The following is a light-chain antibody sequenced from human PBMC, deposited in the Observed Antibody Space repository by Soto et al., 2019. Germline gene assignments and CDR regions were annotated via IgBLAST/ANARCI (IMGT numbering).Light chain of an antibody. CDR1: QSVGSY. Sequence: EIEVTQSPATLSLSPGERATLSCRTSQSVGSYLAWYQKKPGQAPRLLIYDASNRATGIPARFSGGGSGRDFTLTISSLEPEDFAVEYGQQRSNWPPLTFGGGTKVEI. V-gene: IGKV3-11*02. J-gene: IGKJ4*01. CDR2: DAS. CDR3: QQRSNWPPLT.